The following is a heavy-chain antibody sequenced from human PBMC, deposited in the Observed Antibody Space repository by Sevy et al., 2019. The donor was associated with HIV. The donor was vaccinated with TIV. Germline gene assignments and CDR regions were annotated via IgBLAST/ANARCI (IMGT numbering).Heavy chain of an antibody. CDR3: ARVYYYDSSGPEYYFDY. CDR2: IIPIFGTA. J-gene: IGHJ4*02. V-gene: IGHV1-69*13. Sequence: ASMKVSCKASGGTFSSYAISWVRQAPGQGLEWMGGIIPIFGTANYAQKFQGRVTITADESTSTAYMELSSLRSEDTAVYYCARVYYYDSSGPEYYFDYWGQGTLVTVSS. D-gene: IGHD3-22*01. CDR1: GGTFSSYA.